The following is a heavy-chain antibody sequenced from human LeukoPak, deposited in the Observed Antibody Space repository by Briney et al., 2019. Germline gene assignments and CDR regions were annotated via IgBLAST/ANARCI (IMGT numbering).Heavy chain of an antibody. CDR3: GRFGYVAAVDV. CDR2: INPAGGET. Sequence: GGSLRLSCAASGFSFSAYWMTWGRQGPGTGREWVPNINPAGGETYYVDPVQGRFSISRDNAKNVVCPQMNSLRAEATAVYHCGRFGYVAAVDVWGQGTPVTDSS. D-gene: IGHD2-15*01. J-gene: IGHJ6*01. CDR1: GFSFSAYW. V-gene: IGHV3-7*01.